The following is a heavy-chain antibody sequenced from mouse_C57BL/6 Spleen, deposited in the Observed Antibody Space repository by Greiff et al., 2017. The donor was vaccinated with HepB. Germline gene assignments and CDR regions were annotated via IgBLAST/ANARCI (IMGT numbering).Heavy chain of an antibody. CDR3: ARDFPGSFAY. J-gene: IGHJ3*01. CDR1: GFTFSSYA. CDR2: ISDGGSYT. V-gene: IGHV5-4*01. Sequence: EVQLVESGGGLVKPGGSLKLSCAASGFTFSSYAMSWVRQTPEKRLEWVATISDGGSYTYYPDNVKGRFTISRDNAKNNLYLQMSHLKSEDIAMYYCARDFPGSFAYWGQGTLVTVSA.